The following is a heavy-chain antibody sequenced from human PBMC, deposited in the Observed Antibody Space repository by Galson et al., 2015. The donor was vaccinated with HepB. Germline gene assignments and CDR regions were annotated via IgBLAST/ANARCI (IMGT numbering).Heavy chain of an antibody. CDR2: ISAYNGNT. D-gene: IGHD6-13*01. CDR1: GYTFTSYG. V-gene: IGHV1-18*01. CDR3: ARVGRVLIIAAAGGPDWFDP. Sequence: SVKVSCKASGYTFTSYGISWVRQAPGQGLEWMGWISAYNGNTNYAQKLQGRVTMTTDTSTSTAYMELRSLRSDDTAVYYCARVGRVLIIAAAGGPDWFDPWGQGTLVTVSS. J-gene: IGHJ5*02.